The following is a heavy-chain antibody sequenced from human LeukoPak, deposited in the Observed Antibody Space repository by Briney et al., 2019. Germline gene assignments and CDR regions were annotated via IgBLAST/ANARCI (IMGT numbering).Heavy chain of an antibody. CDR3: ARDMKGNLDY. CDR1: GFTFSNVW. V-gene: IGHV3-7*01. Sequence: GGSLRLSCAASGFTFSNVWMAWVRQAPGKGLEWVANINQDGSTKQYVDSVRGRFTISRDNAKNSLYLQTNSLTAEDTGLYHCARDMKGNLDYWGQGTLVTVSS. J-gene: IGHJ4*02. CDR2: INQDGSTK. D-gene: IGHD1-14*01.